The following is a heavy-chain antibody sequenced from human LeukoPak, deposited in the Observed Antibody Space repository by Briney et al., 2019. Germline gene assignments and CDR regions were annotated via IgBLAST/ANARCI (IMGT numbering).Heavy chain of an antibody. D-gene: IGHD6-19*01. Sequence: GGSLRLSCAASGFTASSNYMSWVRQAPGKGLEWVSVIYSGGGTYYADSVKGRFTISRDNSKNTLYLQMNSLRAEDTAVYYCARSTPYSSGWGYYYYYMDVWGKGTTVTVSS. CDR3: ARSTPYSSGWGYYYYYMDV. J-gene: IGHJ6*03. CDR2: IYSGGGT. CDR1: GFTASSNY. V-gene: IGHV3-66*02.